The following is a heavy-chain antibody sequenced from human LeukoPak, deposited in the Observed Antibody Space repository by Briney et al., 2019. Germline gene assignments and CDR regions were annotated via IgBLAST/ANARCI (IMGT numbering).Heavy chain of an antibody. Sequence: SETLSLTCTVSGDSISIYYWSWIRQPPGKGLEWIGYIYYGASTNYNPSVKSRVTISVDTSKNQFSLKLSSVTATDTAVYYCASLTTVTQGYFDSWGQGTLVTVSS. V-gene: IGHV4-59*08. CDR2: IYYGAST. J-gene: IGHJ4*02. CDR3: ASLTTVTQGYFDS. D-gene: IGHD4-17*01. CDR1: GDSISIYY.